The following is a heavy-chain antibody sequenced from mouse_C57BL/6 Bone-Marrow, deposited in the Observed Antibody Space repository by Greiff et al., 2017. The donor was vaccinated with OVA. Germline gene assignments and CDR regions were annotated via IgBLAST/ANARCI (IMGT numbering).Heavy chain of an antibody. J-gene: IGHJ3*01. Sequence: EVKLQESGGDLVKPGGSLKLSCAASGFTFSSYGMSWVRQTPDKRLEWVATISSGGSYTYYPDSVKGRFTISRDNAKNTLYLQMSSLKSEDTAMYYCARHGENGSPFAYWGQGTLVTVSA. CDR1: GFTFSSYG. D-gene: IGHD2-2*01. CDR2: ISSGGSYT. CDR3: ARHGENGSPFAY. V-gene: IGHV5-6*01.